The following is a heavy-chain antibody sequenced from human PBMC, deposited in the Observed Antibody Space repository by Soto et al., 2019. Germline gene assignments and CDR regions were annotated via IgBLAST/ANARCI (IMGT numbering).Heavy chain of an antibody. Sequence: QVQLQESGPGLVKPSGTLSLTCDVSGGSISSSNWWNWVRQPPGKGLEWIGEIYHSGSTNYNPSLKSRLTISVEKSKNQFSLKLSSVTAAATAVYYCARDQIFGVVRTHYYYGMDVWGQGTTVTVSS. V-gene: IGHV4-4*02. CDR3: ARDQIFGVVRTHYYYGMDV. CDR1: GGSISSSNW. D-gene: IGHD3-3*01. J-gene: IGHJ6*02. CDR2: IYHSGST.